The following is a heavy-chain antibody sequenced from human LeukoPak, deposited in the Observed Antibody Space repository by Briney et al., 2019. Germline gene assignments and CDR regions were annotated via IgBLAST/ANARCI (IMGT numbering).Heavy chain of an antibody. CDR2: IIPILGIA. Sequence: RASVKVSCKASGGTFSSYAISWVRQAPGQGLEWMGRIIPILGIANYAQKLQGRVTMTTDTSTSTAYMELRSLRSDDTAVYYCALSLGATDAFDIWGQGTMVTVSS. CDR3: ALSLGATDAFDI. D-gene: IGHD3-10*01. V-gene: IGHV1-69*04. CDR1: GGTFSSYA. J-gene: IGHJ3*02.